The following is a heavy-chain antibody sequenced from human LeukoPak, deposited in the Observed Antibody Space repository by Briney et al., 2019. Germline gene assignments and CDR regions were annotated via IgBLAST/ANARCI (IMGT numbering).Heavy chain of an antibody. V-gene: IGHV1-2*02. J-gene: IGHJ4*02. D-gene: IGHD3-22*01. CDR1: GYTFTGYY. CDR3: ARALVVVITNDY. CDR2: INPNSGGT. Sequence: GASVKVSCKASGYTFTGYYMHWVRQAPGQGLEWMGWINPNSGGTNYAQKLQGRVTMTTDTSTSTAYMELRSLRSDDTAVYYCARALVVVITNDYWGQGTLVTVSS.